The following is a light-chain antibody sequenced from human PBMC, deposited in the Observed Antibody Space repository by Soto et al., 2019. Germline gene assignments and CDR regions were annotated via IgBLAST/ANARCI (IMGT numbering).Light chain of an antibody. V-gene: IGLV2-23*01. J-gene: IGLJ1*01. CDR3: CSYAGSSSYV. CDR2: EGS. Sequence: QSALTQPASVSGSPGQSITISCTGTSSDVGDYNLVSWYQQHPGKAPKLRIYEGSKRPSGVSNRFSGSKSGNTASLTISGLQAEDEADYHCCSYAGSSSYVCGTGTKVTVL. CDR1: SSDVGDYNL.